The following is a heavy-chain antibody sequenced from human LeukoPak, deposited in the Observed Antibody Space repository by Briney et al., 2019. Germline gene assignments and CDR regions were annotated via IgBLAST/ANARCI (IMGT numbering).Heavy chain of an antibody. V-gene: IGHV4-61*02. Sequence: SQTLSLTCTVSGGSISSGSYYWSWIRQPAGKGLEGSGRIYTSGSTNYNPSLKSRVTISVDTSKNQFSLKLSSVTAADTAVYYCARTLRQHPFKFDPWGQGTLVTVSS. D-gene: IGHD6-13*01. CDR3: ARTLRQHPFKFDP. J-gene: IGHJ5*02. CDR2: IYTSGST. CDR1: GGSISSGSYY.